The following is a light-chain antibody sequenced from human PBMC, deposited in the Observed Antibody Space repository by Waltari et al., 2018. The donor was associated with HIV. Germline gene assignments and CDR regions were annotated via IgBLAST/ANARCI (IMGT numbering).Light chain of an antibody. J-gene: IGKJ1*01. CDR3: QQSYTTPRT. CDR1: QDIGSY. V-gene: IGKV1-39*01. CDR2: VAS. Sequence: EIQMTQSPSSLSASVGYRITISCRASQDIGSYLNWYRHRPGPAPQLLIYVASNLQTGVPSRFRASGSGTEFSLSIDGLQRDDFTTYFCQQSYTTPRTFGLGTEVE.